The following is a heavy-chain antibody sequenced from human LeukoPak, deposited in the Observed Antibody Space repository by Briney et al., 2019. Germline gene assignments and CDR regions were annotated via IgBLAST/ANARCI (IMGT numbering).Heavy chain of an antibody. CDR3: ALIPLGYCSSTSCYEDAFDI. Sequence: ASVKVSCKASGYTFTSYDINWVRQATGQGLGWMGWMNPNSGNTGYAQKFQGRVTITRNTSISTAYMELSSLRSEDTAVYYCALIPLGYCSSTSCYEDAFDIWGQGTMVTVSS. CDR1: GYTFTSYD. J-gene: IGHJ3*02. D-gene: IGHD2-2*01. CDR2: MNPNSGNT. V-gene: IGHV1-8*03.